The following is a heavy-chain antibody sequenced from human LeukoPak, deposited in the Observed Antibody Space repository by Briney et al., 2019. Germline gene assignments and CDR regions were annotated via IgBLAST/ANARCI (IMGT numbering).Heavy chain of an antibody. CDR2: ISGSGGST. D-gene: IGHD5-12*01. Sequence: GGSLRLSCAASGFSFSSYAMSWVRQAPGKGLEWVSAISGSGGSTYYADSVKGRFTISRDNSKNTLFLQMNSLRAEDTAVYYCAKEPRENSGYYVSGWFAPWGQGTLVTVSS. CDR1: GFSFSSYA. CDR3: AKEPRENSGYYVSGWFAP. V-gene: IGHV3-23*01. J-gene: IGHJ5*02.